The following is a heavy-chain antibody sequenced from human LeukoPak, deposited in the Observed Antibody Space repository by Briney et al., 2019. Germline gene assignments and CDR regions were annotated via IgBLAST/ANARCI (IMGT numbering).Heavy chain of an antibody. J-gene: IGHJ6*04. CDR3: AELGITMIGGV. V-gene: IGHV3-48*04. CDR1: GFTFTTYW. D-gene: IGHD3-10*02. Sequence: GGSLRLSCGASGFTFTTYWMSWVRQSPGKGLEWLSYISSSGSTIYYADSVKGRFTISRDNAKNSLYLQMNSLRAEDTAVYYCAELGITMIGGVWGKGTTVTISS. CDR2: ISSSGSTI.